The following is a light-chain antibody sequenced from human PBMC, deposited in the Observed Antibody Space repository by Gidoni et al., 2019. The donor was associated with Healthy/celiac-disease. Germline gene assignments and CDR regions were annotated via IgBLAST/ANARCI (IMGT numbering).Light chain of an antibody. CDR2: AAS. J-gene: IGKJ3*01. Sequence: DIQMTQSPSSLSASVGDRVTITCRASQSISSYLNWYQQKPGKAPRLLIYAASSLQSGVPSRFSGSGSGTDFTLTISSLQPEDFATYYCQQSYSTPQFTFXPXTKVDIK. V-gene: IGKV1-39*01. CDR1: QSISSY. CDR3: QQSYSTPQFT.